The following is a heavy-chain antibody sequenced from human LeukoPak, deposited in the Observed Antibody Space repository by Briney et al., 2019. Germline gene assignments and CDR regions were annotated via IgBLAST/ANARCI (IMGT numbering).Heavy chain of an antibody. CDR3: ARGKISDY. CDR1: GGSFSGYY. Sequence: SETLSLTCAVYGGSFSGYYWSWIRQSPGKGLEWIGEINHSGSTNYNPSLKSRVTISVDTSKNQFSLKLSSVTAADTAVYYCARGKISDYWGQGTLVTVSS. V-gene: IGHV4-34*01. CDR2: INHSGST. J-gene: IGHJ4*02.